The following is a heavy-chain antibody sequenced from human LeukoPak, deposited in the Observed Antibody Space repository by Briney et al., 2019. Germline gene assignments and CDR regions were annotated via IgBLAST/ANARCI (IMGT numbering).Heavy chain of an antibody. CDR2: IKPDGSDN. CDR1: GFIFSSNW. CDR3: GRGGNYPGF. Sequence: GGSLRLSCAASGFIFSSNWMTWVRQAPGAGLEWVANIKPDGSDNYYVDSVKGRFTISRDNAKNSLFLQMNSLRVEDTAVYYCGRGGNYPGFWGQGALVTVSS. V-gene: IGHV3-7*01. D-gene: IGHD1-7*01. J-gene: IGHJ4*02.